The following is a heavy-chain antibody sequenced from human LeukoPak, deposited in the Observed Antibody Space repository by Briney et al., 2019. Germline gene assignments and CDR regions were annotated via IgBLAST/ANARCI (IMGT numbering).Heavy chain of an antibody. CDR1: GYSISSGYY. CDR2: IYHSGST. J-gene: IGHJ4*02. CDR3: ASSEYYYDSGGYYNQYFEY. D-gene: IGHD3-22*01. V-gene: IGHV4-38-2*02. Sequence: KPSATLSLTCTVAGYSISSGYYWGWIRQPPGKGLEWIGSIYHSGSTYYNPSLKSRVTISVDTSKNQFSLKLSSVTAADTAVYYCASSEYYYDSGGYYNQYFEYWGEGTLVTVSS.